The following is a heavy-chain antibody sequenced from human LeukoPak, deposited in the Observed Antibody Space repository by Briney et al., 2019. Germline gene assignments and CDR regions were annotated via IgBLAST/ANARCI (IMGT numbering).Heavy chain of an antibody. CDR1: GFTFSSYA. J-gene: IGHJ6*03. V-gene: IGHV3-20*04. Sequence: GGSLRLSCAASGFTFSSYAMSWVRQAPGKGLEWVSGINWNGGSTGYADSVKGRFTISRDNAKNSLYLQMNSLRAEDTALYYCARVPRLSLYYYYYYYMDVWGKGTTVTVSS. CDR2: INWNGGST. CDR3: ARVPRLSLYYYYYYYMDV. D-gene: IGHD3-16*02.